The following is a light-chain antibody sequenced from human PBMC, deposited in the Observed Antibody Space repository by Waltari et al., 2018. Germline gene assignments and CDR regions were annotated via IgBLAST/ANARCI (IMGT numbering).Light chain of an antibody. CDR3: QQHNSYPRT. CDR2: YAS. V-gene: IGKV1-16*01. Sequence: DIQMTQSPSSLSASVGDTVTITCRASQGISNYLAWYQQKPGKAPKPLIYYASNLESGVPSRFSGSGYGTDFTFTISSMQPEDFATYCCQQHNSYPRTFGQGTKVEIK. CDR1: QGISNY. J-gene: IGKJ1*01.